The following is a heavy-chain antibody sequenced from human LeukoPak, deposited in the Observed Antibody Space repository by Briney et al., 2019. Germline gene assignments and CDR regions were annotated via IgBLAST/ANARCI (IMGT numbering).Heavy chain of an antibody. D-gene: IGHD3-10*01. CDR3: ARDQGTVLLWFGYYMDV. Sequence: AVKVSCKASGGTFSSYAISWVRQAPGQGLEWMGGIIPIFGTANYAQKFRGRVTITADESTSTACMELSSLRSEDTAVYYCARDQGTVLLWFGYYMDVWGKGTTVTVSS. CDR1: GGTFSSYA. V-gene: IGHV1-69*13. J-gene: IGHJ6*03. CDR2: IIPIFGTA.